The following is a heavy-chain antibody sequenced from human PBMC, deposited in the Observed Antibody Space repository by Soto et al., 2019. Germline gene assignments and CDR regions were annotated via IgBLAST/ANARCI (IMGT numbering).Heavy chain of an antibody. CDR3: AKDLRLVSNYYYGMDV. CDR1: GGTFSSYA. Sequence: GASVKVSCKASGGTFSSYAISWVRQAPGQGLEWMGGIIPIFGTANYAQKFQGRFTISRDNSKNTLYLQMNSLRAEDTAVYYCAKDLRLVSNYYYGMDVWGQGTTVTVSS. J-gene: IGHJ6*02. D-gene: IGHD6-19*01. V-gene: IGHV1-69*05. CDR2: IIPIFGTA.